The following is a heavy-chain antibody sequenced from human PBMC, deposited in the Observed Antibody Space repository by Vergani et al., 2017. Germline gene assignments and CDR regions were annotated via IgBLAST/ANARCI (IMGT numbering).Heavy chain of an antibody. J-gene: IGHJ3*02. Sequence: EVQLVESGGGLVKPGGSLRLSCAASGFTFSSYSMNWVRQAPGKGLEWVSSISSSSSYIYYADSVKGRFTISRDNAKNSLYLQMNSLRAEDTAVYYCATSSCWPDAFDIWGQATMVTVSS. V-gene: IGHV3-21*01. D-gene: IGHD6-19*01. CDR3: ATSSCWPDAFDI. CDR2: ISSSSSYI. CDR1: GFTFSSYS.